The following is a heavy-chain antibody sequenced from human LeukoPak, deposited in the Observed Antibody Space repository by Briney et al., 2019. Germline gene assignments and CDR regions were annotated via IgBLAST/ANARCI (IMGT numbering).Heavy chain of an antibody. D-gene: IGHD2-21*02. CDR1: GFTLSNYG. CDR2: ISGSGGNT. Sequence: PGGSLRLSCAAAGFTLSNYGMSWVRQPPGKWLEWVSAISGSGGNTYYADYVRGRFTIHRDKSKNTLYLQMNRLRAEDTAVYYCAKDGTGCGGDCFSDYWGQGTLLTVSS. CDR3: AKDGTGCGGDCFSDY. V-gene: IGHV3-23*01. J-gene: IGHJ4*02.